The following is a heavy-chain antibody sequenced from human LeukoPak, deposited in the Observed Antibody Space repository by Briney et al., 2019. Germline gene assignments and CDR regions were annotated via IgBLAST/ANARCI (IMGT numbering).Heavy chain of an antibody. Sequence: ASVKVSCKASGYTFTSYAVHWVRQAPGQRLEWMGWINAGNGNTKYSQKFQGRVTITRDTSASTAYMELSSLRSEDTAVYYCARSGGGPIAAAGYYWGQGTLVTVSS. CDR3: ARSGGGPIAAAGYY. CDR1: GYTFTSYA. J-gene: IGHJ4*02. D-gene: IGHD6-13*01. V-gene: IGHV1-3*01. CDR2: INAGNGNT.